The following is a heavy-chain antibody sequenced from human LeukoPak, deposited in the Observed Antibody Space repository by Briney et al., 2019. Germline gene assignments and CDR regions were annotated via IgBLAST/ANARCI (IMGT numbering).Heavy chain of an antibody. Sequence: PGGSLRLSCAASGFTFASYGISWVRQTPGKGLQWVSSISGTGGGTNYADSVKGRFTISRDNSKSTLYLQMNSLRAEDTAVYFCAKRGAAGSYYFDYWGQGTLVTVSS. J-gene: IGHJ4*02. CDR3: AKRGAAGSYYFDY. CDR2: ISGTGGGT. CDR1: GFTFASYG. D-gene: IGHD4/OR15-4a*01. V-gene: IGHV3-23*01.